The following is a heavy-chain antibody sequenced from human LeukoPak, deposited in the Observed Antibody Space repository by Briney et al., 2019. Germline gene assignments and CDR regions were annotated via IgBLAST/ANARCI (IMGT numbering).Heavy chain of an antibody. CDR1: GFTLSDYA. CDR3: AKDRGSFFVGYFDY. CDR2: ISGSGGTT. V-gene: IGHV3-23*01. J-gene: IGHJ4*02. Sequence: GGSLRLSCAVSGFTLSDYAMSWVRQAPGKGLEWVSAISGSGGTTYCADSVKGRFTISRGNSKNTLYLQMNSLRAEDTAVYYCAKDRGSFFVGYFDYWGQGTLVTVSS. D-gene: IGHD1-26*01.